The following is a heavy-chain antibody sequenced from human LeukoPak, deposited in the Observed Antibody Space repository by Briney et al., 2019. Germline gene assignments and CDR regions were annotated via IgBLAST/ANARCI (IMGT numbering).Heavy chain of an antibody. V-gene: IGHV3-23*01. J-gene: IGHJ5*01. CDR2: ISGSGGT. CDR3: AKEDFRDHTTGFDS. CDR1: GFTFSSYA. D-gene: IGHD1-1*01. Sequence: GGSLRLSCAASGFTFSSYAVSWARQAPGRGLEWVSAISGSGGTYYIASVKGRFIVSRDNSRNTLYLQLNSLRAEDTAIYYCAKEDFRDHTTGFDSWGQGTLVTVSS.